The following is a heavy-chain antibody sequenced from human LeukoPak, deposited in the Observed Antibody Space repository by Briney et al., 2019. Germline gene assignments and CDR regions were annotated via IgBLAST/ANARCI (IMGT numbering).Heavy chain of an antibody. J-gene: IGHJ4*02. CDR3: ARGRSSSWYPKQYYFDY. CDR1: GGSFSGYY. D-gene: IGHD6-13*01. CDR2: TNHSGST. Sequence: SETLSLTCAVYGGSFSGYYWSWIRQPPGKGLEWIGETNHSGSTNYNPSLKSRVTISVDTSKNQFSLKLSSVTAADTAVYYCARGRSSSWYPKQYYFDYWGQGTLVTVSS. V-gene: IGHV4-34*01.